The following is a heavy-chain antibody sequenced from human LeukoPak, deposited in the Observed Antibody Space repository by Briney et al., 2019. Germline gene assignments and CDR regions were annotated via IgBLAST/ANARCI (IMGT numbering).Heavy chain of an antibody. CDR1: GFTFSSYA. J-gene: IGHJ4*02. CDR2: IGGSGEST. D-gene: IGHD3-10*01. Sequence: QPGGPLRLSCAASGFTFSSYAMSWVRQAPGKGLEWVSGIGGSGESTYHADSVKGRFTISRDNSKNTLFLQMNSLRAEDTAVYYCATGRGSGSYRFDYWGQGTLVIVSS. V-gene: IGHV3-23*01. CDR3: ATGRGSGSYRFDY.